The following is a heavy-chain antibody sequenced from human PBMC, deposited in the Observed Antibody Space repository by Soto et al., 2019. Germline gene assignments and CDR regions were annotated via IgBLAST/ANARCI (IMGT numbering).Heavy chain of an antibody. J-gene: IGHJ6*02. CDR1: GGSISSSNW. Sequence: SETLSLTCAVSGGSISSSNWWSWVRQPPGKGLEWIGESYHSVSTNYNPSLKSRVTISVHKSTNQFSLKLSSVTAADTAVYYCARDRITIFGVVTAPRDYYYYGMDVWGQGTTVTVSS. D-gene: IGHD3-3*01. V-gene: IGHV4-4*02. CDR3: ARDRITIFGVVTAPRDYYYYGMDV. CDR2: SYHSVST.